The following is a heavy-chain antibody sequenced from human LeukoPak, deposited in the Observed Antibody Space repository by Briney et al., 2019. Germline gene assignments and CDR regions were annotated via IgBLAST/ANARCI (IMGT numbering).Heavy chain of an antibody. CDR2: ISAYNGNT. CDR3: ARGGEYCTGVSRYWFDP. CDR1: GYTFTSYG. J-gene: IGHJ5*02. Sequence: ASVKVSCKTSGYTFTSYGISWVRQAPGQGLEWMGWISAYNGNTNYAQKVQGRVTMTTDTSTSTAYMELRSLRSDDTAVYYCARGGEYCTGVSRYWFDPWGQGTLVTVSS. V-gene: IGHV1-18*04. D-gene: IGHD2-15*01.